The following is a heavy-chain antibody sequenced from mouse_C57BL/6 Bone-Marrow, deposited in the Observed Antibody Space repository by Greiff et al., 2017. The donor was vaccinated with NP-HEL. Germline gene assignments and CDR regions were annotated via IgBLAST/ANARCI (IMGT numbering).Heavy chain of an antibody. Sequence: QVQLQQSGPELVKPGASVKISCKASGYAFSSSWMNWVKQRPGKGLEWIGRIYPGDGDTNYNGKFKGNATLTADKSSSTAYMQLSSLTSEDSAVYFCARCPYDLWGQGTLVTVSA. D-gene: IGHD2-3*01. V-gene: IGHV1-82*01. CDR1: GYAFSSSW. J-gene: IGHJ3*01. CDR3: ARCPYDL. CDR2: IYPGDGDT.